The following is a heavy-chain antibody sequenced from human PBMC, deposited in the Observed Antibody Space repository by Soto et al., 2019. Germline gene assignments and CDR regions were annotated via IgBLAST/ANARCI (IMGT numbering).Heavy chain of an antibody. J-gene: IGHJ4*02. Sequence: ASVKVSCKASGYTFTIYGISWVRQAPGQGLEWMGWISAYTGSTNYNPSLKSRVTISVDTSKNQFSLKLNSVTAADTAVYYCARAPQLWTSRFDYWGQGTLVTVSS. CDR3: ARAPQLWTSRFDY. CDR2: ISAYTGST. D-gene: IGHD5-18*01. CDR1: GYTFTIYG. V-gene: IGHV1-18*01.